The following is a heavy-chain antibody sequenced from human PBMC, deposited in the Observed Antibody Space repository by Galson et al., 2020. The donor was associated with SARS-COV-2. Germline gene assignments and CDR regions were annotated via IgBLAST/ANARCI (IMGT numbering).Heavy chain of an antibody. D-gene: IGHD2-15*01. CDR1: GGSVRCYY. CDR3: ASWYCSRSTCYHMDV. Sequence: SETLSLTCTVSGGSVRCYYWSWIRQPPGKGLDGIGYFYYTGTSAFSPFLKSRVTMSVDPSKNQFSLNLNSVTAADTAVYYCASWYCSRSTCYHMDVWGKGTTVTVSS. J-gene: IGHJ6*03. CDR2: FYYTGTS. V-gene: IGHV4-59*02.